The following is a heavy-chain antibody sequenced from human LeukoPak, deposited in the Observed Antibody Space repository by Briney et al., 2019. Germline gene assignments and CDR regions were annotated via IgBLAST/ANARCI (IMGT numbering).Heavy chain of an antibody. J-gene: IGHJ4*02. V-gene: IGHV3-7*01. CDR2: IKQDGSEK. CDR3: VRGGRGERPNY. D-gene: IGHD1-26*01. Sequence: SGGSLRLSCAASGLTLSDYWMNWVRQAPRKWLEWVANIKQDGSEKKYVDSVKGRFTISRDNAKNSVYLQMNSLGVEDTAVYYCVRGGRGERPNYWGQGTLVTVSS. CDR1: GLTLSDYW.